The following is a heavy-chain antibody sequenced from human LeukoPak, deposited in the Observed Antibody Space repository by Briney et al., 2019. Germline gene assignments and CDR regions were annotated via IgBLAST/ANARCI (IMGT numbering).Heavy chain of an antibody. CDR3: ARAAGGYCSSTSCLDY. CDR1: GYTFTCYY. Sequence: ASVKVSFKASGYTFTCYYMHWVRQAPGQGVEGMGWIKPSSLGTNYAQKFQGRLHMTSVTSISTAYMELSRLRSHDTAVYYCARAAGGYCSSTSCLDYWGQGTLVTVSS. CDR2: IKPSSLGT. J-gene: IGHJ4*02. D-gene: IGHD2-2*01. V-gene: IGHV1-2*02.